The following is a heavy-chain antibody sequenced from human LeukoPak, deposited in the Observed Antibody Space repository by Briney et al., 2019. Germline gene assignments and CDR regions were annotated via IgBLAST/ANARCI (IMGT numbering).Heavy chain of an antibody. V-gene: IGHV4-59*01. CDR3: ARDHLWFGDLFDL. CDR2: IYYSGST. CDR1: GGSISSYY. Sequence: SETLSLTCTVSGGSISSYYWSWIRQPPGKGLEWIGYIYYSGSTNYNPSLKSRVTISVDTSKNQFSLKLSSVTAADTVVYYCARDHLWFGDLFDLWGRGTLVTVSS. D-gene: IGHD3-10*01. J-gene: IGHJ2*01.